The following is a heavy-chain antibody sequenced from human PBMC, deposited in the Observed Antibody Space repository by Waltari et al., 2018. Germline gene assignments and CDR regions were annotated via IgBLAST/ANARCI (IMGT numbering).Heavy chain of an antibody. J-gene: IGHJ6*02. CDR1: GDSVPSNSAA. D-gene: IGHD6-19*01. V-gene: IGHV6-1*01. CDR3: ARSTGYSSGWYLPYGMDV. Sequence: QVQLQQSGPGLVKPSQTLSLTCAISGDSVPSNSAAWTWIRQSPPRGLEWLGRTYYRSKWYNDYAVSVKSRITINPDTSKNQFSLQLNSVTPEDTAVYYCARSTGYSSGWYLPYGMDVWGQGTTVTVSS. CDR2: TYYRSKWYN.